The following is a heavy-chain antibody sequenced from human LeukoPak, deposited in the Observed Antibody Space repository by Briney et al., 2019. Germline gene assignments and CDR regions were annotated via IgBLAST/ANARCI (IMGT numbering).Heavy chain of an antibody. CDR2: INPNSGGT. CDR3: ARGRSSGWYSEDY. V-gene: IGHV1-2*02. J-gene: IGHJ4*02. CDR1: GYTFTGYY. Sequence: ASVKVSCKASGYTFTGYYMHWVRQAPGQGLEWMGWINPNSGGTNYAQKFQGRVTMTRDTSISTPYMELSRLRADDTAVYYCARGRSSGWYSEDYWGQGTLVTVSS. D-gene: IGHD6-19*01.